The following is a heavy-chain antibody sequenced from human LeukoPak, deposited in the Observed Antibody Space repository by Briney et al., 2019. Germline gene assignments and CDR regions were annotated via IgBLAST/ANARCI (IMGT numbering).Heavy chain of an antibody. CDR2: IYYSGST. V-gene: IGHV4-59*01. D-gene: IGHD2-15*01. CDR3: ARETCSGGSCFQFDF. Sequence: SETLSLTCTVSGDSISNYYRSWIRQSPGKGLECIGYIYYSGSTNYNPSLKIRVTISVDTSKNQFSLKLSSVTAADTAVYYCARETCSGGSCFQFDFWGQGTLVTVSS. CDR1: GDSISNYY. J-gene: IGHJ4*02.